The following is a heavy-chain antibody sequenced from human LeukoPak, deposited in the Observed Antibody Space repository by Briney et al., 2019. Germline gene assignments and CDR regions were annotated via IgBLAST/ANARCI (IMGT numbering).Heavy chain of an antibody. V-gene: IGHV3-20*04. CDR2: INWNGGST. CDR3: ARDAYCGGDCYYVPDY. CDR1: GFTFDDYG. J-gene: IGHJ4*02. D-gene: IGHD2-21*01. Sequence: GGSLRLSCAASGFTFDDYGMSWVRQASGKGLEWVSGINWNGGSTGYADSVKGRFTISRDNAKNSLYLQMNSLRAEDTALYYCARDAYCGGDCYYVPDYWGQGTLVTVSS.